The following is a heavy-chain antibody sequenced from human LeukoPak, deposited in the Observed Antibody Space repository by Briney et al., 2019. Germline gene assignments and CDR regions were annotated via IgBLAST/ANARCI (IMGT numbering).Heavy chain of an antibody. V-gene: IGHV4-4*07. Sequence: PSETLSLTCTVSGGSVSSCYWSWIRQPAGKGLEWIGLISAGGSTNYNPSLKSRVTMSVDTSKNQFSLKLSSVTAADTAVYYCARDMVREPYNWFESWGQGTLVTVAS. D-gene: IGHD3-10*01. J-gene: IGHJ5*01. CDR3: ARDMVREPYNWFES. CDR1: GGSVSSCY. CDR2: ISAGGST.